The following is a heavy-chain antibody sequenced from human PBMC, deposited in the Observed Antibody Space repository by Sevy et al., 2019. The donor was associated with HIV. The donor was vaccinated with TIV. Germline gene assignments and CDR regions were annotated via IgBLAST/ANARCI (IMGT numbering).Heavy chain of an antibody. J-gene: IGHJ6*02. D-gene: IGHD6-6*01. V-gene: IGHV4-31*03. CDR3: ARAEYSSSSRLRYYGMDV. Sequence: SESLSLSCTVSGGSISSGGYYWSWIRQHPGKGLEWIGYIYYSGSTYYNPSLKSRVTLSVDTSKNQFSLKLSSVTAADTAVYYCARAEYSSSSRLRYYGMDVWGQGTTVTVSS. CDR2: IYYSGST. CDR1: GGSISSGGYY.